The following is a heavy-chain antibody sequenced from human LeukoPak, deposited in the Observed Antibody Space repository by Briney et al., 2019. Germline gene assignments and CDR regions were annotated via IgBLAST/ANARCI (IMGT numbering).Heavy chain of an antibody. V-gene: IGHV3-48*03. CDR3: ANKAIVTGGLAY. CDR1: GFTFSSYG. J-gene: IGHJ4*02. D-gene: IGHD4-11*01. CDR2: ITSSGNTM. Sequence: PGGSLRLSGAASGFTFSSYGMNWVRQAPGKGLEWVSFITSSGNTMYYADSVKGRFTISRDNAKNSLYLQMNSLRADDTAVYYCANKAIVTGGLAYWGQGTLVTVSS.